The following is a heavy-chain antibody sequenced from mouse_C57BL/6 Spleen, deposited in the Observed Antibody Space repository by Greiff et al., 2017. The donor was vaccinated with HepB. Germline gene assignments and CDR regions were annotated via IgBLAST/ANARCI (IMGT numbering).Heavy chain of an antibody. CDR2: ISSGSSTI. D-gene: IGHD1-1*01. J-gene: IGHJ2*01. V-gene: IGHV5-17*01. Sequence: EVQRVESGGGLVKPGGSLKLSCAASGFTFSDYGMHWVRQAPEKGLEWVAYISSGSSTIYYADTVKGRFTISRDNAKNTLFLQMTSLRSEDTAMYYCARPPNYYGSSYVYFDYWGQGTTLTVSS. CDR3: ARPPNYYGSSYVYFDY. CDR1: GFTFSDYG.